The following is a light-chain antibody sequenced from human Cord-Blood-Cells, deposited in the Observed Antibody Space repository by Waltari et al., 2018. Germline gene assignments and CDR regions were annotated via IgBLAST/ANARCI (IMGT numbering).Light chain of an antibody. CDR1: SSDVGGYNY. CDR3: SSYTSSSTYV. J-gene: IGLJ1*01. Sequence: QSALTQPASVSGSPGQSITISCTGTSSDVGGYNYVSWYQQHPGKAPKLMIYEVSNRPSGVSNRFSGPKSGNTASLTISGLQAEDEAEYYCSSYTSSSTYVFGTGTKVTVL. V-gene: IGLV2-14*01. CDR2: EVS.